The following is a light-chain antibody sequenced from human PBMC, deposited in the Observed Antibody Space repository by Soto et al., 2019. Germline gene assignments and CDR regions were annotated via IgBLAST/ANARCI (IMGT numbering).Light chain of an antibody. J-gene: IGKJ2*01. V-gene: IGKV2-30*01. CDR1: ESLVYYNGETY. CDR2: KVS. CDR3: MQGSHWPYT. Sequence: DVVLTQSPLSLPVTLGQPASISCRSDESLVYYNGETYLNWFQQRPGQSPRRLISKVSNRDSGVPDRFSGSGSGTDFTLKISRVEAEDVGLYYCMQGSHWPYTFGRGTKVEIK.